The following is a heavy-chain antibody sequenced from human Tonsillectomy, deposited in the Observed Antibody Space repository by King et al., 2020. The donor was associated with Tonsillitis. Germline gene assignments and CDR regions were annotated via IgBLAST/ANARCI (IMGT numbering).Heavy chain of an antibody. V-gene: IGHV4-34*01. Sequence: VQLQQWGAGLLKPSETLSLTCAVYGGSFSGHYWNWIRQPPGKGLEWIGEINQSGSTKYNPSLKSRVTISEDTSKNQFSLKLTSVTAADTSVYYCVRVYDFWSGYYYSYMDVWGKGTTVTVSS. D-gene: IGHD3-3*01. CDR1: GGSFSGHY. CDR3: VRVYDFWSGYYYSYMDV. CDR2: INQSGST. J-gene: IGHJ6*03.